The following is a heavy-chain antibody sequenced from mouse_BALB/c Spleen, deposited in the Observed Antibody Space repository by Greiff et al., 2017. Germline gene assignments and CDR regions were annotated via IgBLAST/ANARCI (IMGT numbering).Heavy chain of an antibody. CDR1: GYTFTSYW. V-gene: IGHV1-69*02. CDR3: AFITTVVADY. CDR2: IDPSDSYT. J-gene: IGHJ2*01. Sequence: VQLQQPGAELVKPGASVKLSCKASGYTFTSYWMHWVKQRPGQGLEWIGEIDPSDSYTNYNQKFKGMATLTVDKSSSTAYMQLSSLTSEDSAVYYCAFITTVVADYWGQGTTLTVSS. D-gene: IGHD1-1*01.